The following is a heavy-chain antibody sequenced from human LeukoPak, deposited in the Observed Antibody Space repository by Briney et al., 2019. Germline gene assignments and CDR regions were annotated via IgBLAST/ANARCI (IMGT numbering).Heavy chain of an antibody. CDR3: AREYSGFDY. V-gene: IGHV4-61*08. Sequence: SETLSLTCTLSGDPINSHSDYKWTWIRQSPGKGLEWIGYIYHSGSTNYNPSLKSRVIISVDTSNNQFSLKLTSVTAADTAVYYCAREYSGFDYWGQGTLATVSS. D-gene: IGHD5-12*01. CDR2: IYHSGST. J-gene: IGHJ4*02. CDR1: GDPINSHSDY.